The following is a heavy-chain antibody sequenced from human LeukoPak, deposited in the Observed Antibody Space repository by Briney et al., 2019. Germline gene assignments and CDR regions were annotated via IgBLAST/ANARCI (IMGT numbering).Heavy chain of an antibody. CDR2: IIPILGIA. Sequence: ASVKVSCKASGYTFTSYGISWVRQAPGQGLEWMGRIIPILGIADYAQKFQGRVTITADKSTSTAYMELSSLRSEDTAVYYCARQDSSGYHYSDYWGQGTLVTVSS. CDR3: ARQDSSGYHYSDY. J-gene: IGHJ4*02. V-gene: IGHV1-69*04. D-gene: IGHD3-22*01. CDR1: GYTFTSYG.